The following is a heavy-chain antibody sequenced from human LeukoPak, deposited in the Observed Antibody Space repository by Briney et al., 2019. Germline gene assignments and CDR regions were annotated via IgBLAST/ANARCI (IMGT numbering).Heavy chain of an antibody. CDR2: IYYSKNT. CDR3: VSPRGFSYGYFDY. CDR1: GGSISSSSAY. Sequence: PSETLSLTCTVSGGSISSSSAYWGWIRQPPGKGLEWIGSIYYSKNTYYNPSLKSRVTISADTSKNQFSLTLGSVSATDTAVYYCVSPRGFSYGYFDYWGQGTLVAVSS. D-gene: IGHD5-18*01. V-gene: IGHV4-39*01. J-gene: IGHJ4*02.